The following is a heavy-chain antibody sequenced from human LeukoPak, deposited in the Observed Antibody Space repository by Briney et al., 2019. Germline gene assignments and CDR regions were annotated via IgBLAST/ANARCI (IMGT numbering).Heavy chain of an antibody. D-gene: IGHD6-13*01. Sequence: GRSLRLSCAASGFTFRNYGMHWVRQAPGRGLAWVAVLSYDGNDKYYADSVKGRFTISRDNSKNTLYLQMNSLRAEDTAVYFCAKDSDIAAAAYYSDYWGQGTLVTVSS. J-gene: IGHJ4*02. V-gene: IGHV3-30*18. CDR2: LSYDGNDK. CDR1: GFTFRNYG. CDR3: AKDSDIAAAAYYSDY.